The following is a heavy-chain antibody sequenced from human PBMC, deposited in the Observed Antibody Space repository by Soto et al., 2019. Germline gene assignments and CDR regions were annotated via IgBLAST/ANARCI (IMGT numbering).Heavy chain of an antibody. V-gene: IGHV4-39*01. CDR3: ATGTPALRTFDY. CDR2: IYYDGTS. J-gene: IGHJ4*02. D-gene: IGHD1-26*01. Sequence: PSETLSLTCTVSGGSISSNSYYWGWVRQPPGKGPEWIADIYYDGTSSYKSSLKSRAFISVDTSKSQVSLTLNSVTAADTAVYYCATGTPALRTFDYWGQGTLVTVSS. CDR1: GGSISSNSYY.